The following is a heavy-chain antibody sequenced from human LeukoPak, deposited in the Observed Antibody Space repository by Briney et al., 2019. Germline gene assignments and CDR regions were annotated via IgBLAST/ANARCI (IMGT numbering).Heavy chain of an antibody. CDR3: ARAYSSSWYFNWFDP. Sequence: SETLSLTCTVSGGAISSYYWSWIRQPPGKGLEWIGYIYYSGSTNYNPSIKSRVTISVDTSKNQFSLKLSSVTAADTAVYYCARAYSSSWYFNWFDPWGQGTLVTVSS. CDR1: GGAISSYY. J-gene: IGHJ5*02. V-gene: IGHV4-59*08. CDR2: IYYSGST. D-gene: IGHD6-13*01.